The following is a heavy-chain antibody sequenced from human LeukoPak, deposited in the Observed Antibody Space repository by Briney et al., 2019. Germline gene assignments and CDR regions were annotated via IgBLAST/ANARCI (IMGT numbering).Heavy chain of an antibody. CDR2: ISYDGSNK. CDR1: GFTFSSYA. D-gene: IGHD3-10*01. CDR3: AKDRRLWFGESYFDY. J-gene: IGHJ4*02. V-gene: IGHV3-30-3*01. Sequence: PGRSLRLSCAASGFTFSSYAMHWVRQAPGKGLEWVAVISYDGSNKYYADSVKGRFTISRDNSKNTLYLQMNSLRAEDTAVYYCAKDRRLWFGESYFDYWGQGTLVTVSS.